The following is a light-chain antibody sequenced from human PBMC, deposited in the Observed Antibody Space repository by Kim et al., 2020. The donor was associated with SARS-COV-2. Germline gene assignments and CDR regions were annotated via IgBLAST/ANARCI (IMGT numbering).Light chain of an antibody. J-gene: IGKJ1*01. Sequence: ASVGDTVTLTWRASQAIGPWLAWYQQRPGNAPKLLISGSSDLETGVPSRFSGSGSGTDFTLTIISLQPEDFATYYCQQGTTFPWTFGPGTKVDIK. CDR3: QQGTTFPWT. CDR2: GSS. V-gene: IGKV1-12*01. CDR1: QAIGPW.